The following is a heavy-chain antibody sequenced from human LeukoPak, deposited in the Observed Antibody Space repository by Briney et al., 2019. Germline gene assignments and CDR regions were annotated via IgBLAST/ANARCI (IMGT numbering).Heavy chain of an antibody. Sequence: GGSLRLSCAASGFSFSDYNMNWVRQAPGKGLEWGSFISTGSTYRYYADSLKGRFTISRDNAKNSLYLQMNSLRAEDTALYYCAKSHGAGRYYPLEYWGQGTLLTVSS. CDR2: ISTGSTYR. J-gene: IGHJ4*02. CDR1: GFSFSDYN. CDR3: AKSHGAGRYYPLEY. V-gene: IGHV3-21*04. D-gene: IGHD3-10*01.